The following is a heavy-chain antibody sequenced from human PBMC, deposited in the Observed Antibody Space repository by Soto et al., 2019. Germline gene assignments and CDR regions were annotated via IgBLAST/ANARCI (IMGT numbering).Heavy chain of an antibody. Sequence: QVQLVQSEGEVKQPGASVKLSCKASGYSFTSFGISWVRQAPGQGLQWMGWISPNSGSTRYAQNLQGRVTMTTETSATTAYLELRSLTSAATALDYCVREMWTIYGPHNFFEFWGLGAMVTVSS. J-gene: IGHJ4*02. CDR1: GYSFTSFG. D-gene: IGHD4-17*01. CDR2: ISPNSGST. CDR3: VREMWTIYGPHNFFEF. V-gene: IGHV1-18*01.